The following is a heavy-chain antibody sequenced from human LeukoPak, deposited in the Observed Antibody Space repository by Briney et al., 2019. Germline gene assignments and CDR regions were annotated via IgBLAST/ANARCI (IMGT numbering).Heavy chain of an antibody. J-gene: IGHJ5*02. Sequence: RASVKVSCKASGYTFTCYGISWVRQAPGQGLEWMGWISAYNGNTNYAQKLQGRVTMTTDTSTSTAYMELRSLRSDDTAVYYCAVLDRTYYYDSSGSRARVDWFDPWGQGTLVTVSS. V-gene: IGHV1-18*01. CDR2: ISAYNGNT. CDR1: GYTFTCYG. D-gene: IGHD3-22*01. CDR3: AVLDRTYYYDSSGSRARVDWFDP.